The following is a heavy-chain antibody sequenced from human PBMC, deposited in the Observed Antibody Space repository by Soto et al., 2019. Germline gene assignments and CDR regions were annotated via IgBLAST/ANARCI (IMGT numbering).Heavy chain of an antibody. CDR2: ISYDGSNK. V-gene: IGHV3-30-3*01. CDR3: VRDKSPYSSGWHNRHFDY. D-gene: IGHD6-19*01. J-gene: IGHJ4*02. CDR1: GFTFSSYA. Sequence: QVQLVESGGGVVQPGRSLRLSCAASGFTFSSYAMHWVRQAPGKGLEWVAVISYDGSNKYYADSVKGRFTISRDNSKTLYLHMNCLRAEDTAVYYCVRDKSPYSSGWHNRHFDYWGQGTLVTVSS.